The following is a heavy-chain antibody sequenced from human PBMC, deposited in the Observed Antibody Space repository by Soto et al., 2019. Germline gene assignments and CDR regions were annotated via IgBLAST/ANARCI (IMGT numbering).Heavy chain of an antibody. J-gene: IGHJ4*02. V-gene: IGHV1-18*01. Sequence: QVQLVQSGAEVKKPGASVRVSCKSSGYTFTDYGITWVRQAPGQGLEWMGWINTYKGNINYAQRLQGRVTMTTDTCTSTAYMELRSLTSDDTAVYYCARERGGYKHFDYWGQGALVTVSS. D-gene: IGHD1-26*01. CDR3: ARERGGYKHFDY. CDR1: GYTFTDYG. CDR2: INTYKGNI.